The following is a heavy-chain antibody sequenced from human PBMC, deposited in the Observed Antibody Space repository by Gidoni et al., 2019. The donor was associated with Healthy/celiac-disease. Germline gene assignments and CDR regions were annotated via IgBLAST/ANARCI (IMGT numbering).Heavy chain of an antibody. D-gene: IGHD6-13*01. CDR3: ARHRAYISSWPDAFDI. J-gene: IGHJ3*02. V-gene: IGHV4-39*01. Sequence: PSPKSRVTITVDTSKNQFSLKLSSVTDADTAVYYCARHRAYISSWPDAFDIWGQGTMVTVSS.